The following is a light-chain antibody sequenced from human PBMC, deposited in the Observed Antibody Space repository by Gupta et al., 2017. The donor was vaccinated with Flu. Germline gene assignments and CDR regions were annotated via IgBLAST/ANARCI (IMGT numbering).Light chain of an antibody. J-gene: IGKJ1*01. CDR1: QSVSSTY. CDR2: AAS. CDR3: QQSGRSPKT. V-gene: IGKV3-20*01. Sequence: GTLSLSPGERATLSCRASQSVSSTYLAWYQQKPGQAPRLLIYAASSRATGIPDRFSGSGSGTDFTLTISRLEPEDFAVYYCQQSGRSPKTCGQGTKVEIK.